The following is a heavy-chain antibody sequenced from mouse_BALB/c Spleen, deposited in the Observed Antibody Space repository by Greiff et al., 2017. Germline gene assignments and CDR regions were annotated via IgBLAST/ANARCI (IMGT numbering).Heavy chain of an antibody. J-gene: IGHJ2*01. CDR1: GYTFTDYW. CDR3: ARGGNYVGY. CDR2: IDTSDSYT. V-gene: IGHV1-69*01. Sequence: VQLQQPGAELVMPGASVKMSCKASGYTFTDYWMHWVKQRPGQGLEWIGAIDTSDSYTSYNQKFKGKATLTVDESSSTAYMQLSSLTSEDSAVYYCARGGNYVGYWGQGTTLTVSS.